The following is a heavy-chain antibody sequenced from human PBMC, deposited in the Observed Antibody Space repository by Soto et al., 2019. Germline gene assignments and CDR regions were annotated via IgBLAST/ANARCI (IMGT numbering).Heavy chain of an antibody. J-gene: IGHJ4*02. CDR3: ARSRRGGGYYFDY. V-gene: IGHV3-20*04. CDR1: GFIFEDYG. Sequence: DVQLVESGGGVVRPGGSLRLSCVGSGFIFEDYGMNWVRQSPGKGLEWLSFINWSGESTVYGDSVRGRFTSSRDNAKNSLYLQMNSLRAEDTALYYWARSRRGGGYYFDYWGQGSLVTVSS. CDR2: INWSGEST.